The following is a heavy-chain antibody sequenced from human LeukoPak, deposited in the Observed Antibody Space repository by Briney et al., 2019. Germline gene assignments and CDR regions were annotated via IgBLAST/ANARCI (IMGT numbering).Heavy chain of an antibody. CDR2: ISSSSSYI. J-gene: IGHJ4*02. Sequence: NPGGSLRLSCAASGFTFSSYSMNWVRQAPGKGLGWVSSISSSSSYIYYADSVKGRFTISRDNAKNSLYLQMNSLRAEDTAVYYCARGGGNYYDSSGQDFDYWGQVALVTVSS. CDR1: GFTFSSYS. D-gene: IGHD3-22*01. V-gene: IGHV3-21*01. CDR3: ARGGGNYYDSSGQDFDY.